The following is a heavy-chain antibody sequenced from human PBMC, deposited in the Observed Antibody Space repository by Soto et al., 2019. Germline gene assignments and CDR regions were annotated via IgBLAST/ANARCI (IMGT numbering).Heavy chain of an antibody. Sequence: SETLSLTCTISGGSISGFYWGWIRQPPGKGLEWIGNIYYSGSANYDPSLRSRVTISLNTSKNQFSLNLNSVTAADTAIYYCARWKYCGGDCYWLDFWGQGTLVTVSS. J-gene: IGHJ4*02. D-gene: IGHD2-21*02. CDR3: ARWKYCGGDCYWLDF. CDR1: GGSISGFY. V-gene: IGHV4-59*01. CDR2: IYYSGSA.